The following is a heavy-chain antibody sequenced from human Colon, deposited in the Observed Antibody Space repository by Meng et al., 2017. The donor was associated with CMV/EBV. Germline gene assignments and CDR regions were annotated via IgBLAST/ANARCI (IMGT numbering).Heavy chain of an antibody. CDR2: MSPNSGDT. J-gene: IGHJ3*02. CDR3: ARVSSGFWSAYYADAFDI. V-gene: IGHV1-8*01. Sequence: ASVKVSCKASGYSFITYDINWVRQATGQGLEWMGWMSPNSGDTGYAQNFQGRVTITRDTSISTAYMELSSLRSEDTDVYYCARVSSGFWSAYYADAFDIWGQGTMVTVSS. CDR1: GYSFITYD. D-gene: IGHD3-3*01.